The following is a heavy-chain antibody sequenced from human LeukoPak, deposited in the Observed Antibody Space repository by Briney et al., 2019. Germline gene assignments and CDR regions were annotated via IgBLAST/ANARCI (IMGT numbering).Heavy chain of an antibody. CDR1: GGSISSYY. D-gene: IGHD4-17*01. CDR3: ARLKATVSIHAYFDS. Sequence: PSETLSLTCTVSGGSISSYYWSWIRQPPGKGLKWIGYIDHSGSTNYNPSLKSRVSISSDTSKNQFSLELSSVTAADTAVYYCARLKATVSIHAYFDSWGQGTLVTVSS. CDR2: IDHSGST. V-gene: IGHV4-59*01. J-gene: IGHJ4*02.